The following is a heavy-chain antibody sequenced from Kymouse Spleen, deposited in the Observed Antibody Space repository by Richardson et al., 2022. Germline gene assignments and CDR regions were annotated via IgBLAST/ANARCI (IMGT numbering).Heavy chain of an antibody. J-gene: IGHJ6*02. D-gene: IGHD3-10*01. CDR3: ARDLYYYGSGSPLGMDV. CDR1: GYTFTSYG. V-gene: IGHV1-18*01. Sequence: QVQLVQSGAEVKKPGASVKVSCKASGYTFTSYGISWVRQAPGQGLEWMGWISAYNGNTNYAQKLQGRVTMTTDTSTSTAYMELRSLRSDDTAVYYCARDLYYYGSGSPLGMDVWGQGTTVTVSS. CDR2: ISAYNGNT.